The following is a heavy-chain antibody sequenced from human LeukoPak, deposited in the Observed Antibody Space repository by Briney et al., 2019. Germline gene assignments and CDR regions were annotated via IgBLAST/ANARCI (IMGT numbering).Heavy chain of an antibody. CDR1: GFTFSDYC. CDR2: ISSSGSTI. Sequence: GGSLRLSCAASGFTFSDYCMSWIGQAPGKGLEWVSYISSSGSTIYYPDSVKGRFTISRDNAKNSLYLQMNSLRAEDTAVYYCAREDDSGSYYNALPYYMDVWGKGTTVTVSS. D-gene: IGHD3-10*01. J-gene: IGHJ6*03. CDR3: AREDDSGSYYNALPYYMDV. V-gene: IGHV3-11*04.